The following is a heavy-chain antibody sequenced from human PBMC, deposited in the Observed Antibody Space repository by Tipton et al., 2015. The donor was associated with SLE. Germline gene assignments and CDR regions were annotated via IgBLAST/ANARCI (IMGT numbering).Heavy chain of an antibody. V-gene: IGHV4-61*01. J-gene: IGHJ1*01. CDR2: IYDIGST. CDR3: ARARHGGAEYFEH. Sequence: TLSLTCAVSGGSISSGFYFWSWVRQPPGKGLEWIGYIYDIGSTNYNPSLKSRVTMSVDTSENQLSLKLTFVTAADTAVYYCARARHGGAEYFEHWGQGTLVTVSS. CDR1: GGSISSGFYF. D-gene: IGHD3-3*01.